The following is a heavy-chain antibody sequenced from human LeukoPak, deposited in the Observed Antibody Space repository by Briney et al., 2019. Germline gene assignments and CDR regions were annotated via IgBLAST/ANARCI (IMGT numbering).Heavy chain of an antibody. CDR1: GYSISSGYY. CDR3: ARALYSSGWYVAFDI. J-gene: IGHJ3*02. CDR2: IYHSGST. V-gene: IGHV4-38-2*02. D-gene: IGHD6-19*01. Sequence: SETLSLTCTVSGYSISSGYYWGWIRQPPGKGLEWIGSIYHSGSTYYNPSLKSRVTISVDTSKNQFSLKLSSVTAADTAVYYCARALYSSGWYVAFDIWGQGTMVTVSS.